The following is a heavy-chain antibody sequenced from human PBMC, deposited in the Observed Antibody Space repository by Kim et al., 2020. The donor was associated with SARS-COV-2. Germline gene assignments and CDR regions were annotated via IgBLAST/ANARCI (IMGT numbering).Heavy chain of an antibody. V-gene: IGHV4-59*01. CDR1: GGSISSYY. D-gene: IGHD3-10*01. Sequence: SETLSLTCTVSGGSISSYYWSWIRQPPGKGLEWIGYIYYSGSTNYNPSLKSRVTISVDTSKNQFSLKLSSVTAADTAVYYCAREALSYYYMDVWGKGTTVTVSS. CDR2: IYYSGST. J-gene: IGHJ6*03. CDR3: AREALSYYYMDV.